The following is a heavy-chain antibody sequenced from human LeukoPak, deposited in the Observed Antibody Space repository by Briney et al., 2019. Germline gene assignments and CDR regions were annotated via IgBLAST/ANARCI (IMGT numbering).Heavy chain of an antibody. Sequence: PSETLSLTCTVSGGSISSGDYYWSWIRQPPGKGLEWIGYIYYSGSTYYNPSLKSQVTISVDTSKNQFSLKLNSVTAADTAVYYCARRLVGTLDYWGQGTLVTVSS. CDR3: ARRLVGTLDY. D-gene: IGHD2/OR15-2a*01. J-gene: IGHJ4*02. CDR2: IYYSGST. CDR1: GGSISSGDYY. V-gene: IGHV4-30-4*08.